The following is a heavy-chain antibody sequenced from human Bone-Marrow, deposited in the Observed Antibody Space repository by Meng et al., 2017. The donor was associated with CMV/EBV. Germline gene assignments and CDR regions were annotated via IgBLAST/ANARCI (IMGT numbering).Heavy chain of an antibody. CDR2: INTDGSIT. J-gene: IGHJ4*02. CDR1: GFTFSSYW. V-gene: IGHV3-74*01. Sequence: LSLTCAVSGFTFSSYWMHWVRQAPGKGLIWVSRINTDGSITNFADSVRGRFTISRDNAKNTLYLQMNGLRAEDTAMYYCARDSYDNLDYWGQGTLVTVSS. CDR3: ARDSYDNLDY. D-gene: IGHD3-9*01.